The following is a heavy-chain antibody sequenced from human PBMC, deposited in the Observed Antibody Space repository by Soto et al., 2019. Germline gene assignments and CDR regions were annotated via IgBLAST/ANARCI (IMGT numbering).Heavy chain of an antibody. D-gene: IGHD2-15*01. V-gene: IGHV4-39*01. CDR2: IYYSGST. J-gene: IGHJ4*02. Sequence: PSETLSLTCTVSGGSISSRNYYWGWIRQPPGKGLEWIGSIYYSGSTYYNPSLKSRVTISVDTSKNQFSLKLSSVTAADTAVYYCAIPDVVVVIAEATIDYWGQGTLVTVSS. CDR1: GGSISSRNYY. CDR3: AIPDVVVVIAEATIDY.